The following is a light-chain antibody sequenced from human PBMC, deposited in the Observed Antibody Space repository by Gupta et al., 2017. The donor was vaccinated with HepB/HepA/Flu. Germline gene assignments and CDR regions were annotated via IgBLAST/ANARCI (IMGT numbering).Light chain of an antibody. J-gene: IGLJ3*02. V-gene: IGLV1-44*01. CDR1: SSNIGSHP. Sequence: QSVLTQPPSVSAPPGPRVTISCSGSSSNIGSHPVNWFQQVPGTAPKLLIYTDYQRPSGVPGRFSGSKSGTSASLAISGLQSEDEADYYCAAWDDSLRAWVFGGGTKLSVL. CDR2: TDY. CDR3: AAWDDSLRAWV.